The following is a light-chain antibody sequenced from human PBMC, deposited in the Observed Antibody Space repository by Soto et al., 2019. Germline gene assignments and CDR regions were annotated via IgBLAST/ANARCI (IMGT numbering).Light chain of an antibody. J-gene: IGKJ1*01. V-gene: IGKV3-15*01. CDR2: TAS. CDR1: QGVRNN. Sequence: EVVLTQSPGTLSLSPGERATLSCRTSQGVRNNLAWYQQKPGQAPRLLIYTASSRATGIPARFSGSGSGTEFTLTISSLQSEDFAVYYCQQYNNWPGTFGQGTKVDIK. CDR3: QQYNNWPGT.